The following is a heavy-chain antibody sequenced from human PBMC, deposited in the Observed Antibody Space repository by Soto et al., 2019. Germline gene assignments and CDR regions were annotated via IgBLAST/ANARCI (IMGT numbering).Heavy chain of an antibody. CDR2: TVIGGGT. J-gene: IGHJ6*02. CDR1: GFTVTDNY. D-gene: IGHD2-2*01. Sequence: EVQLVETGGGLIQPGGSLRLSCAASGFTVTDNYIIWVRQPPGKGLEWVSTTVIGGGTNYADTVKGRFTVSRDNSKNTLYLHMNNLRVEDTAVYYCARKPPSAIQGWAFGMDVWGQGTTVFVSS. V-gene: IGHV3-53*02. CDR3: ARKPPSAIQGWAFGMDV.